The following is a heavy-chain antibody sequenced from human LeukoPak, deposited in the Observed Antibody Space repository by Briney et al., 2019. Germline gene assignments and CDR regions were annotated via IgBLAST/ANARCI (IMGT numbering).Heavy chain of an antibody. J-gene: IGHJ3*02. Sequence: GESLKISCKGSGYSFTSYWIDWVRQMPGKGLEWMGIIYPGDSDTRYSPSFQGQVTISADKSISTAYLQWSSLKAPDTAMYYCARRADSSGYYEAFDIWGQGTMVTVSS. CDR1: GYSFTSYW. CDR3: ARRADSSGYYEAFDI. V-gene: IGHV5-51*01. CDR2: IYPGDSDT. D-gene: IGHD3-22*01.